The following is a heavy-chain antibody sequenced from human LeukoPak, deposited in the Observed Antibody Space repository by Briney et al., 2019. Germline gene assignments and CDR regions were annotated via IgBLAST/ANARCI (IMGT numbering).Heavy chain of an antibody. CDR1: GGSISSIIYY. V-gene: IGHV4-61*01. J-gene: IGHJ6*02. D-gene: IGHD1-26*01. Sequence: SETLSLTCTVSGGSISSIIYYWGWIRQPPGKGLEWIGYIYYSGSTNYNPSLKSRVTISVDTSKNQFSLKLSSVTAADTAVYYCARDFSKGSWPASGMDVWGQGTTVTVSS. CDR3: ARDFSKGSWPASGMDV. CDR2: IYYSGST.